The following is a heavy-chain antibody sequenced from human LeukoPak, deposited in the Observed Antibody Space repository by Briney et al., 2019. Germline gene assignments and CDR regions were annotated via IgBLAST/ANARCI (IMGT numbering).Heavy chain of an antibody. CDR1: GGSISSYY. CDR3: ARDRGPPRDNWFDP. Sequence: SETLSLTCTVSGGSISSYYWSWIRRPAGKGLEWIGRIYTSGSTNYNPSLKSRVTMSVDTSKNQFSLKLSSVTAADTAVYYCARDRGPPRDNWFDPWGQGTLVTVSS. D-gene: IGHD3-10*01. J-gene: IGHJ5*02. V-gene: IGHV4-4*07. CDR2: IYTSGST.